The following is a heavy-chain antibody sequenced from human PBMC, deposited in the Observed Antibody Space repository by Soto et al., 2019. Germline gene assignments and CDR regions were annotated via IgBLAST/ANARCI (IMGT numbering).Heavy chain of an antibody. CDR3: AKGRGYSYVYALDY. CDR2: ISGSGGST. J-gene: IGHJ4*02. CDR1: GLTFSDYA. V-gene: IGHV3-23*01. D-gene: IGHD5-18*01. Sequence: GGSLLLRCAAVGLTFSDYAMTWVSQAPGKGLEWVSGISGSGGSTYHPDSVKGRFTISRDNSKNTLYLQMNSLTVDDTAVYYCAKGRGYSYVYALDYWRQGTLVTVSS.